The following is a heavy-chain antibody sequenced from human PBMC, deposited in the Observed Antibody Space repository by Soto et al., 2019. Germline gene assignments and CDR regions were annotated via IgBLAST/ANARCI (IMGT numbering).Heavy chain of an antibody. CDR2: IIPIFGTA. V-gene: IGHV1-69*05. CDR3: ARGVVARMDV. J-gene: IGHJ6*04. Sequence: ASVKVSCKASGGTFSSYAISWVRQAPGQGLEWMGGIIPIFGTASYAQKFQGRVTMTRNTSMSTAYMELSSLRSEDTAVYYCARGVVARMDVWGKGTTVTVSS. D-gene: IGHD2-15*01. CDR1: GGTFSSYA.